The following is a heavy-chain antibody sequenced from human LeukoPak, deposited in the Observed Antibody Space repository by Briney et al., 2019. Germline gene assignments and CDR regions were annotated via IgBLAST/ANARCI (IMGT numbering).Heavy chain of an antibody. Sequence: GGSLRLSCAASGFTFTRYWMNWVRQAPGKGLEWVANIKRDGNEKNYVDSVRGRFSISIDNAKNSLYLQMDSLTAEDTSVYYCAKEGGYAIITYDSWGQGALVTVSS. CDR2: IKRDGNEK. CDR3: AKEGGYAIITYDS. J-gene: IGHJ5*01. V-gene: IGHV3-7*01. D-gene: IGHD3-22*01. CDR1: GFTFTRYW.